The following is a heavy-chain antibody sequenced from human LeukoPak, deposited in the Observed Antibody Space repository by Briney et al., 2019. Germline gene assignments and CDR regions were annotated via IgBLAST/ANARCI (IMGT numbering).Heavy chain of an antibody. D-gene: IGHD5-18*01. CDR2: IIPILGIA. V-gene: IGHV1-69*02. Sequence: SVKVSCKASGGTFSSYTISWVRQAPGQGLEWMGRIIPILGIANYAQKFQGRVTITADKSTSTAYMELSGLRSEDTAVYYCARGGSGYSYGYVDYWGQGTLVTVSS. CDR3: ARGGSGYSYGYVDY. CDR1: GGTFSSYT. J-gene: IGHJ4*02.